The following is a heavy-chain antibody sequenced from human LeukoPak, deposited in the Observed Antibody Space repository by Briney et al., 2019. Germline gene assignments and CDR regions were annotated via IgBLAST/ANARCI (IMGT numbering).Heavy chain of an antibody. J-gene: IGHJ6*02. V-gene: IGHV4-34*01. Sequence: SETLSLTCAVYGGSFSGYFWSWIRQPPGKGLEWIGEINHSGSTNYNPSLKSRVTISVDSSKNQFSLKLSSVTAADTAVYYCARGKTTVAGYYYYGLDVWSQGTTVTVSS. CDR1: GGSFSGYF. CDR2: INHSGST. D-gene: IGHD4-23*01. CDR3: ARGKTTVAGYYYYGLDV.